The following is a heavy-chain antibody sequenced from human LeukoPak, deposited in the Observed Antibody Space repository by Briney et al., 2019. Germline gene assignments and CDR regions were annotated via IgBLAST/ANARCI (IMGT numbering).Heavy chain of an antibody. D-gene: IGHD6-13*01. CDR3: AREGSSFFKPYNWFDP. Sequence: PSETLSLTCTVSSGSISSSSYYWAWIRQPPGKGLECIGSIYYSGSTSYNPSLKSRVTISVDTSKNQFSLKLSSVTAADTAVYYCAREGSSFFKPYNWFDPWGQGTLVTVSS. CDR2: IYYSGST. V-gene: IGHV4-39*02. J-gene: IGHJ5*02. CDR1: SGSISSSSYY.